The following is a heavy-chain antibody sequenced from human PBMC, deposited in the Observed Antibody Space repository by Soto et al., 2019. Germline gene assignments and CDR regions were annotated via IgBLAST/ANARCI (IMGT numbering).Heavy chain of an antibody. D-gene: IGHD3-10*02. CDR3: ARGPRPDYVRSSAGMDV. J-gene: IGHJ6*04. V-gene: IGHV4-38-2*01. CDR1: GYSISSGYY. Sequence: PSETVSLTCAVSGYSISSGYYWGWIRQPPGKGLEWIGSIHHSGSTYYNPSLKSRVTVSVDTSKNQFSLTLSSVTAADTAVYSCARGPRPDYVRSSAGMDVWGKGTTVTFSS. CDR2: IHHSGST.